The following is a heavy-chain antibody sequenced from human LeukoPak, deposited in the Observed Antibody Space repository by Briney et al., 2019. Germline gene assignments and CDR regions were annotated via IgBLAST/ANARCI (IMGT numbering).Heavy chain of an antibody. CDR3: ARGMNYYGSGSPNKFYYFDY. V-gene: IGHV4-34*01. CDR2: INHSGST. Sequence: PSETLSLTCAVYGGSFSGYYWSWIRQPPGKGLEWIGEINHSGSTNYNPSLESRVTISVDTSKNQFSLKLSSVTAADTAVYYCARGMNYYGSGSPNKFYYFDYWGQGTLVTVSS. D-gene: IGHD3-10*01. CDR1: GGSFSGYY. J-gene: IGHJ4*02.